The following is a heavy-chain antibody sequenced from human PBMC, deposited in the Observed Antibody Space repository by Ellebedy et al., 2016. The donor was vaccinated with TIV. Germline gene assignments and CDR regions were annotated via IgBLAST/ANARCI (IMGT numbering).Heavy chain of an antibody. V-gene: IGHV3-53*01. J-gene: IGHJ3*02. CDR1: GFTFSSYA. Sequence: GGSLRLXXAASGFTFSSYAMSWVRQAPGKGLEWVSVIYSGGSTYYADSVKGRFTISRDNSKNTLYLQMNSLRAEDTAVYYCARGYGSGTTTHDAFDIWGQGTMVTVSS. CDR3: ARGYGSGTTTHDAFDI. CDR2: IYSGGST. D-gene: IGHD3-10*01.